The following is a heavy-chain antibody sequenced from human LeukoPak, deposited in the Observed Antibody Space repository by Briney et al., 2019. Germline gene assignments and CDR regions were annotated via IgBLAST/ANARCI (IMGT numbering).Heavy chain of an antibody. J-gene: IGHJ4*02. V-gene: IGHV1-2*02. CDR3: ARDWYSSSWYKKEYYFDY. Sequence: ASVKVSCKASGYTFTGYYMHWVRQAPGQGLEWMGWTNPNSGGTNYAQKFQGRVTMTRDTSISTAYMELSRLRSDDTAVYYCARDWYSSSWYKKEYYFDYWGQGTLVTVSS. CDR1: GYTFTGYY. D-gene: IGHD6-13*01. CDR2: TNPNSGGT.